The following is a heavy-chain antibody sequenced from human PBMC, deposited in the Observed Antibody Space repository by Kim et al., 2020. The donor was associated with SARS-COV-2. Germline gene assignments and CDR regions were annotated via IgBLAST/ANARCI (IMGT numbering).Heavy chain of an antibody. Sequence: GESLKISCKGSDYSFTNYWIGWVRQMPGKGLEWMGIIYPSDSDTRYSPSIEGQVTISADKSNSTAYLQRSSLKPSDTAIYYCARQRWGGQYGPYGHGDPWGKGTLVPVSS. CDR2: IYPSDSDT. D-gene: IGHD2-21*01. V-gene: IGHV5-51*01. J-gene: IGHJ5*02. CDR3: ARQRWGGQYGPYGHGDP. CDR1: DYSFTNYW.